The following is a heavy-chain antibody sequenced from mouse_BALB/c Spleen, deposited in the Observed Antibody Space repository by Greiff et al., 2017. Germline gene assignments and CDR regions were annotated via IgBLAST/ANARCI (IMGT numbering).Heavy chain of an antibody. J-gene: IGHJ3*01. V-gene: IGHV1-69*02. CDR2: IDPSDSYT. CDR1: GYTFTSYW. Sequence: QVQLQQPGAELVKPGASVKLSCKASGYTFTSYWMHWVKQRPGQGLEWIGEIDPSDSYTNYNQKFKGKATLTVDKSSSTAYMQLSSLTSEDSAVYYCARVAYWGQGTLVTVSA. CDR3: ARVAY.